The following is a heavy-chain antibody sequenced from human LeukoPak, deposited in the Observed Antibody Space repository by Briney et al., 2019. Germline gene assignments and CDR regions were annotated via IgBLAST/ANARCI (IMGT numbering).Heavy chain of an antibody. J-gene: IGHJ4*02. D-gene: IGHD5-18*01. Sequence: GGSLRLSCAASAITFSTYAMSWVRQAPGKGLECVSVISGGAGSTYYADSVKGRFTISRDNSKNTLYLQMNSLRAEDTVVYYCAKDSEDTAMFYWGQGTLVTVSS. CDR2: ISGGAGST. CDR3: AKDSEDTAMFY. V-gene: IGHV3-23*01. CDR1: AITFSTYA.